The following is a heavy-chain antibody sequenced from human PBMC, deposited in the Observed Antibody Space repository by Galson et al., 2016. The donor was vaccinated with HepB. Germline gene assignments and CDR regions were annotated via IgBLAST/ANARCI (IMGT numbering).Heavy chain of an antibody. CDR1: GYTFTNYA. CDR2: INTNTGNP. V-gene: IGHV7-4-1*02. Sequence: SVKVSCKASGYTFTNYAINWVRQAPGQGLEWMGWINTNTGNPTYAQGFTGRFVFSLDTSVSTAFLQISSLKAEDTAVYYCARAVGHTIFGVIIGGDNRGWFDPWGQGTLVTVSS. D-gene: IGHD3-3*01. CDR3: ARAVGHTIFGVIIGGDNRGWFDP. J-gene: IGHJ5*02.